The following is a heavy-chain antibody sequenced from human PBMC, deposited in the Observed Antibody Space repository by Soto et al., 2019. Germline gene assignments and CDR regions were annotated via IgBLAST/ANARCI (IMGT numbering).Heavy chain of an antibody. CDR3: ARDPYCSGGSCPSGEIHDAFDI. CDR1: GYTFTGYY. Sequence: ASVKVSCKASGYTFTGYYMHWVRQAPGQGLEWMGWINPNSGGTNYAQKFQGWVTMTRDTSISTAYMELSRLRSDDTAVYYCARDPYCSGGSCPSGEIHDAFDIWGQGTMVTVSS. D-gene: IGHD2-15*01. V-gene: IGHV1-2*04. J-gene: IGHJ3*02. CDR2: INPNSGGT.